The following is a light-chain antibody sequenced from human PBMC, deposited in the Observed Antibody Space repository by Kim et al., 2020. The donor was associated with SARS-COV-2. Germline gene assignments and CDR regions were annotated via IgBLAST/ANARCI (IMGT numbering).Light chain of an antibody. CDR3: QQYNVSPWT. J-gene: IGKJ1*01. CDR1: QSVSSGY. Sequence: LSPGERATLSCRASQSVSSGYLAWYQQKPGQAPRLLIYGASSRATGVLDRFSGSGSGTDFILTISRLEPEDLAVYYCQQYNVSPWTFGQGTKVEI. CDR2: GAS. V-gene: IGKV3-20*01.